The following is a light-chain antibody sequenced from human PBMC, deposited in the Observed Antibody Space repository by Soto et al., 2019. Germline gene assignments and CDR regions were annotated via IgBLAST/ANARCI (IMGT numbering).Light chain of an antibody. CDR3: IAYTESSTYV. J-gene: IGLJ1*01. Sequence: QSALTQPASVSGSPGQSITISCTGASSDVGAFNYVSWYQQHPGKAPKLIFYAVSNRPSGISNRFSGSKSGNTASLTISGLQADDEADYYCIAYTESSTYVFGTGTKLTVL. V-gene: IGLV2-14*01. CDR2: AVS. CDR1: SSDVGAFNY.